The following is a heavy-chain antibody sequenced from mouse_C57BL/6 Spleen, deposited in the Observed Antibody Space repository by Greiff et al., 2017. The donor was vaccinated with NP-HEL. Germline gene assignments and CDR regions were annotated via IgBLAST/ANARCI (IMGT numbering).Heavy chain of an antibody. D-gene: IGHD1-1*02. CDR3: ARGLFFDY. CDR2: INPSSGYT. Sequence: VQLQQSGAELAKPGASVKLSCKASGYTFTSYWIHWVKQRPGQGLEWIGYINPSSGYTKYNQKFKDKATLTADKSYSTAYMQLSSLTYEDSAVYYCARGLFFDYWGQGTTLTVSS. CDR1: GYTFTSYW. V-gene: IGHV1-7*01. J-gene: IGHJ2*01.